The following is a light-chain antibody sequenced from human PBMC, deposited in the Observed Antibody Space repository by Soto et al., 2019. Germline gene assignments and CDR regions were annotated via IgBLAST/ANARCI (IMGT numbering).Light chain of an antibody. V-gene: IGKV3-11*01. J-gene: IGKJ3*01. CDR1: QSISSY. CDR3: QQRSTWPFT. CDR2: DAS. Sequence: EIVLTQSPATLSLSPGERATLSCRASQSISSYLAWYQQKPDQAPRLLIYDASNRATGIPARFSGSGSGTDLTLTISSLEPEDLAVYYCQQRSTWPFTFGPGTKVDIK.